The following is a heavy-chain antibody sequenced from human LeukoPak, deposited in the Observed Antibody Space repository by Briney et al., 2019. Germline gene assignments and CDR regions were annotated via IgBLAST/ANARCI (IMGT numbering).Heavy chain of an antibody. V-gene: IGHV3-33*06. J-gene: IGHJ4*02. Sequence: PGGSLRLSCAASGFTFSSYGMHWVRQAPGKGLEWVAVIWYDGSNKYYADSVKGRFTISRDNSKNTLYLQMNSLRAEDTAVYYCAKIGARGTLGATREFDYWGQGTLVTVSS. CDR2: IWYDGSNK. D-gene: IGHD1-26*01. CDR1: GFTFSSYG. CDR3: AKIGARGTLGATREFDY.